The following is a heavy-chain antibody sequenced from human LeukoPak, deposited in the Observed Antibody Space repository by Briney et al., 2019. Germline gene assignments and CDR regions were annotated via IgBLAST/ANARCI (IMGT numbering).Heavy chain of an antibody. J-gene: IGHJ4*02. CDR3: ARDSPTYYDYVQDY. V-gene: IGHV1-46*01. D-gene: IGHD3-16*01. CDR2: INPSGGST. CDR1: GYTFTSYG. Sequence: GASVKVSCKASGYTFTSYGISWVRQAPGQGLEWMGIINPSGGSTSYAQKFQGRVTMTRDTSTSTVYMELSSLRSEDTAVYYCARDSPTYYDYVQDYWGQGTLVTVSS.